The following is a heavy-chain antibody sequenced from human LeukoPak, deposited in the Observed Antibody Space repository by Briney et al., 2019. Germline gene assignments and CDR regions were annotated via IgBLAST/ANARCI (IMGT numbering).Heavy chain of an antibody. V-gene: IGHV3-33*07. D-gene: IGHD6-13*01. Sequence: PGGSLRLSCTASGFTFSSYGMYWVRQAPGKGLEWVALIWFDGTNKYYADSVKGRFTISRDNSKNTLYLQMNNLRAEDTAVYYCARLFRASWYYFDYWGQGTLVTVSS. CDR1: GFTFSSYG. CDR2: IWFDGTNK. J-gene: IGHJ4*02. CDR3: ARLFRASWYYFDY.